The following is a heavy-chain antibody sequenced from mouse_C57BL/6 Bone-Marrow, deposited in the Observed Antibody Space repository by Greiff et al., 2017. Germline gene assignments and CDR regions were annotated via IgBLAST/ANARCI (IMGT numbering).Heavy chain of an antibody. J-gene: IGHJ4*01. CDR3: ARGVPYYAMDY. CDR1: GYTFTNYW. CDR2: IYPGGGYT. Sequence: QVQLQQSGAELVRPGTSVKMSCKASGYTFTNYWIGWAKQRPGHGLEWIGDIYPGGGYTNYNEQFKGKATLTADKSYSTAYMQFSSLTSEDSAIYYCARGVPYYAMDYWGQGTSVTVSS. V-gene: IGHV1-63*01.